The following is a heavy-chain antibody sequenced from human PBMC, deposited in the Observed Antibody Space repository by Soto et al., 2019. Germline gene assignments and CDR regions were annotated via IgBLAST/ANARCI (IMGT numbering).Heavy chain of an antibody. V-gene: IGHV4-38-2*01. Sequence: SGSRSRTWVVSGYSIISCDFWCFFRQPPGEGLEWIGRIYYTGSTDYNPSLNGRVTISVDTSKNQFSLKLSSVTAADTALYYCARSHNYFDSRGYVFDFWGQGAMVTVSS. CDR3: ARSHNYFDSRGYVFDF. CDR2: IYYTGST. D-gene: IGHD3-22*01. CDR1: GYSIISCDF. J-gene: IGHJ3*01.